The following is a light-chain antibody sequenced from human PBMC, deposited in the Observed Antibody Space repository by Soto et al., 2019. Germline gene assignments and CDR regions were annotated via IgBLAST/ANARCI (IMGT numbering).Light chain of an antibody. CDR2: KAS. Sequence: IQMTQSPSTLSASVLYRVTITFLASQSISSWLAWYQQKPGKAPKLLIYKASSLESGVPSRFSGSGSGTEFTLTISSLQSEDFAVYYCQQYNDRPRTFGQGTKVDIK. CDR3: QQYNDRPRT. V-gene: IGKV1-5*03. CDR1: QSISSW. J-gene: IGKJ1*01.